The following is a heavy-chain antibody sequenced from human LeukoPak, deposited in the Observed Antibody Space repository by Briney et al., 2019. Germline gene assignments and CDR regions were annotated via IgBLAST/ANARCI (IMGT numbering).Heavy chain of an antibody. CDR2: IYYSGSI. J-gene: IGHJ4*02. Sequence: PSETLSLICTVSGASISSYYWSWIRQPPGKGLEWIGDIYYSGSINYNPSLKSRVTISVDTSKNQFSLKLSSVTAADTAVYYCARAHSSGYYSFDYWGQGTLVTVSS. D-gene: IGHD3-22*01. CDR1: GASISSYY. CDR3: ARAHSSGYYSFDY. V-gene: IGHV4-59*01.